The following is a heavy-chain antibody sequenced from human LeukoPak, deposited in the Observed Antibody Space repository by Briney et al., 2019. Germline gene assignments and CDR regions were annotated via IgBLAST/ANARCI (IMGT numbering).Heavy chain of an antibody. CDR2: FYHGGST. CDR1: GYYISTGYY. J-gene: IGHJ4*02. V-gene: IGHV4-38-2*02. CDR3: ARDLTGYFDY. Sequence: SETLSLTCTVSGYYISTGYYWDWIRKPPGKGLEWIGTFYHGGSTYYNPSLKSRVTISVDTSKNQFSLKLSSVTAADTAVYYCARDLTGYFDYWGQGTLVTVSS.